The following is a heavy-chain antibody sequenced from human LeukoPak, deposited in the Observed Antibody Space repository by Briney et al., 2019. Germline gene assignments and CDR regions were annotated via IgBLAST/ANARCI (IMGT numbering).Heavy chain of an antibody. V-gene: IGHV3-30-3*01. CDR3: ASIIPRKGSDY. D-gene: IGHD3-10*01. CDR1: GFTFSSYA. J-gene: IGHJ4*02. Sequence: GGSLRLSCAASGFTFSSYAMHWVRQAPGKGLEWVAVISYDGSNKYYADSVKGRFTISRDNAKNTLYLQMNSLRAEDTAVYYCASIIPRKGSDYWGQGTLVTVSS. CDR2: ISYDGSNK.